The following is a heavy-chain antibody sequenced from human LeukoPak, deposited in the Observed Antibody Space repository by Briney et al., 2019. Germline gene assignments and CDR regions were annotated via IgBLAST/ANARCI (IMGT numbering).Heavy chain of an antibody. CDR3: ARGLEWLRYFDY. D-gene: IGHD3-3*01. Sequence: SETLSLTCTVSGGSISSSSYYWGWIRQPPGKGLEWIGSIYYSGSTYYNPSLKSRVTISVDTSKNQFSLKLSSVTAADTAVYYCARGLEWLRYFDYWGQGTLVTVSS. CDR2: IYYSGST. J-gene: IGHJ4*02. CDR1: GGSISSSSYY. V-gene: IGHV4-39*07.